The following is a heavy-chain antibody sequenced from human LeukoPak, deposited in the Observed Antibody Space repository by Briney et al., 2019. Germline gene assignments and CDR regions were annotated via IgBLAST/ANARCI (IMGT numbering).Heavy chain of an antibody. CDR2: FDPEDGET. Sequence: GASVKVSCKVSGYTLTELSMHWVRQAPGKGLEWMGGFDPEDGETIYAQKFQGRVTMTEDTSTDTAYMELSSLRSEDTAVYYCASQRNIVGAMRTWFDPWGQGTLVTVSS. CDR3: ASQRNIVGAMRTWFDP. D-gene: IGHD1-26*01. CDR1: GYTLTELS. V-gene: IGHV1-24*01. J-gene: IGHJ5*02.